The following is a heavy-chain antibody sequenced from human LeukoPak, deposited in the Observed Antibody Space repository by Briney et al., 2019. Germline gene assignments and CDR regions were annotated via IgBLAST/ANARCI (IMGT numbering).Heavy chain of an antibody. CDR3: ARSSRRERGDY. J-gene: IGHJ4*02. Sequence: GASVKVSCMASGYTFTSYDINWVRQATGQGLEWMGWMNPNNGNTGYAQKFQGRVTMTRNTSISTAYMELSSLRSEDTAVYYCARSSRRERGDYWGLGTLVTVSS. CDR2: MNPNNGNT. D-gene: IGHD3-16*01. CDR1: GYTFTSYD. V-gene: IGHV1-8*01.